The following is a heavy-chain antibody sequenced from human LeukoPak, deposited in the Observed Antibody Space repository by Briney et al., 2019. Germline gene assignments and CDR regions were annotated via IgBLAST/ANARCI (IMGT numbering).Heavy chain of an antibody. Sequence: GGSLRLSCVASGFTFSSYGMYWVRQAPGKGLEWVAFIRYDGSNKYYADSVKGRFTISRDNSKNTLYLQMNSLRAEDTAVYYCAKDQGWLSQENGYMDVWGKGTTVTVSS. V-gene: IGHV3-30*02. J-gene: IGHJ6*03. CDR1: GFTFSSYG. CDR3: AKDQGWLSQENGYMDV. D-gene: IGHD6-19*01. CDR2: IRYDGSNK.